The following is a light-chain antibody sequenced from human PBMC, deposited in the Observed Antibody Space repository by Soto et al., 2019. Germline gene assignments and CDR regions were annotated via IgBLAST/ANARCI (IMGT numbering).Light chain of an antibody. V-gene: IGKV1-9*01. CDR1: QGIADH. CDR3: QQYQSFSLT. Sequence: IQLTQSPSSLSASVGDRITITCRASQGIADHLAWYQQKPGKAPKLLIYSASTLQSGVPSRFSGSGSGTEFSLTISSLQPDDFATYYCQQYQSFSLTFGGGTRVEVK. J-gene: IGKJ4*01. CDR2: SAS.